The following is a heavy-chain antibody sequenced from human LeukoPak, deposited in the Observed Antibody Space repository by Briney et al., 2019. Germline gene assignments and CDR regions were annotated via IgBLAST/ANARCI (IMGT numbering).Heavy chain of an antibody. Sequence: SGTLSLTCAVSGGSISSSNWWSWVRQPPGKGLEWIGEIYHSGSTNYNPSLKSRVTISVDKSKNQFSLKLSSVTAADTAVYYCARAAGYYDSSGYYSHASDYWGQGTLVTVSS. CDR2: IYHSGST. V-gene: IGHV4-4*02. D-gene: IGHD3-22*01. J-gene: IGHJ4*02. CDR3: ARAAGYYDSSGYYSHASDY. CDR1: GGSISSSNW.